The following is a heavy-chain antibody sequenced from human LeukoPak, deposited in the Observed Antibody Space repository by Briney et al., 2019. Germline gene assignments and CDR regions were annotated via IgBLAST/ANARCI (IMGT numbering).Heavy chain of an antibody. CDR2: IFYSGST. D-gene: IGHD4-23*01. J-gene: IGHJ4*02. V-gene: IGHV4-31*03. CDR3: ARDRRGGNFFDY. CDR1: GGSISSGGYY. Sequence: PSETLSLTCTVSGGSISSGGYYWSWIRQHPGKGLEWIGFIFYSGSTYYNPSLKSRVTMSVDTSKNQFSLKLSSVTAADTAVYYCARDRRGGNFFDYWGQGTLVSVTS.